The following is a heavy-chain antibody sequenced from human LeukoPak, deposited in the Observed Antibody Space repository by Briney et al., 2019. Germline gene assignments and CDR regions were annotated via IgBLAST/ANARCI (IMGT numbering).Heavy chain of an antibody. CDR2: IYYTGSA. Sequence: SETLSLTCTVSGGPFTNFYWTWIRQFPGKGLEWIGFIYYTGSATYSPSLERRVTISVDTSKNQFSLKLSSVTAADTAVYYCARGVRGVLGYDAFDIWGQGTMVTVSS. J-gene: IGHJ3*02. CDR3: ARGVRGVLGYDAFDI. CDR1: GGPFTNFY. D-gene: IGHD3-10*01. V-gene: IGHV4-59*01.